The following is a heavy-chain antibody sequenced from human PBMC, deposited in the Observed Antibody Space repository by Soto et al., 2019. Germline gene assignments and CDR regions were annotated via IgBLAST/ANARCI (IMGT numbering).Heavy chain of an antibody. J-gene: IGHJ6*02. CDR1: SISSGGYS. CDR2: IHYSGIT. V-gene: IGHV4-31*02. Sequence: SISSGGYSWTWIRQHSGKGLEWIGYIHYSGITYYNPSLKSRVAISVDTSKNQFSLMLKSVTAADTAVYYCARVDRYYYYGMDVWGQGTMVTVSS. CDR3: ARVDRYYYYGMDV.